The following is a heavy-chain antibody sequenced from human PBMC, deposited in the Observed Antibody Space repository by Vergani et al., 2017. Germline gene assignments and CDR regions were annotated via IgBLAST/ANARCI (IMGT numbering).Heavy chain of an antibody. V-gene: IGHV3-33*01. CDR1: GFTFSSYG. J-gene: IGHJ6*02. CDR2: IWYDGSNK. CDR3: ARDQHGMDV. Sequence: QVQLVESGGGVVQPGRSLRLSCAASGFTFSSYGMHWVRQAPGKGLEWVAVIWYDGSNKYYADSVKGRFTSSRDNSKNTLYLQMNSLRAEDTAVYYCARDQHGMDVWGQGTTVTVSS.